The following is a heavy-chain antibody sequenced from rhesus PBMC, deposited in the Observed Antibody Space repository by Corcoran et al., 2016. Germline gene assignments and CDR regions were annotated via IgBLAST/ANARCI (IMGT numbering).Heavy chain of an antibody. J-gene: IGHJ3*01. CDR2: INPDSSKI. Sequence: EVKLLQSGGGLVQPGGSLKLSCAASGIDFSRYWMSWARRTPGKGLEWIGEINPDSSKINYAPYLKDKFIISRDNAKNMLYLQMSKVRSEDTALYYCARNGYYGWFAYWGQGTLVTVSA. D-gene: IGHD4-17*01. V-gene: IGHV3-54*01. CDR3: ARNGYYGWFAY. CDR1: GIDFSRYW.